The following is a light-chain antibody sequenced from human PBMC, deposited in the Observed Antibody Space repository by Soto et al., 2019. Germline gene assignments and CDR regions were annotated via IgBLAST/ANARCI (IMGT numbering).Light chain of an antibody. CDR3: QTWGTVV. Sequence: QLVLTQSPSASASLGASVKLTCTLSSGHSSYAIAWHQQQPEKGPRYLMKLNSDGSHSKGDGIPDRFSGSSSGAERYLTISSLQSEDEADYYCQTWGTVVFGGGTKLTV. CDR1: SGHSSYA. CDR2: LNSDGSH. J-gene: IGLJ2*01. V-gene: IGLV4-69*01.